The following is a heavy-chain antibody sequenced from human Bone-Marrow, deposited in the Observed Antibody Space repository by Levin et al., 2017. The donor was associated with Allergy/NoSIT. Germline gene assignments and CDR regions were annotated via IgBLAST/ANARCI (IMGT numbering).Heavy chain of an antibody. V-gene: IGHV3-9*01. CDR1: GFIFDDYA. Sequence: SGGSLRLSCAASGFIFDDYAMHWVRQVPGKGLEWVSGISWNSGSIGYADSVKGRFTISRDNAKNSLYLQMNSLRAEDTALYYCAKGNGGLIIYYFDYWGQGTLVTVSS. CDR3: AKGNGGLIIYYFDY. J-gene: IGHJ4*02. D-gene: IGHD1-1*01. CDR2: ISWNSGSI.